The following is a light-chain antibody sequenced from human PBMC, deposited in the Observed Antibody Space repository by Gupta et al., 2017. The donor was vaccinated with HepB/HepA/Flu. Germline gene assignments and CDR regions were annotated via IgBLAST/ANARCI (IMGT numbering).Light chain of an antibody. J-gene: IGLJ3*02. V-gene: IGLV2-14*03. CDR1: SSDVGGYNY. Sequence: QSALTQPASVSGSPGQSIIISCTGTSSDVGGYNYVCWYQQKPGKAPKLLIYDVSNRPSGASSRFSGSKSGNTASLTISGPQTEDEADYYCSSDTDSNTVVFGGGTKVTVL. CDR3: SSDTDSNTVV. CDR2: DVS.